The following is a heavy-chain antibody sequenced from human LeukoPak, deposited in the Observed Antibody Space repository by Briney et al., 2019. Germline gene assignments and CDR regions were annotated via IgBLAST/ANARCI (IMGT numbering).Heavy chain of an antibody. J-gene: IGHJ6*04. Sequence: GGSLRLSCAASGFSFSGYRMNWVRQAPGKGLEWVSYISSSGSTIYYADSVKGRFTISRDNAKNSLYLQMNSLRAEDTAVYYCAELGITMIGGVWGKGTTVTISS. D-gene: IGHD3-10*02. V-gene: IGHV3-48*04. CDR1: GFSFSGYR. CDR2: ISSSGSTI. CDR3: AELGITMIGGV.